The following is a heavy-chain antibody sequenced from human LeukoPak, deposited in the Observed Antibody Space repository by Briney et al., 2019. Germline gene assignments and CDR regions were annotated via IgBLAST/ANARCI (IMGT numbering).Heavy chain of an antibody. V-gene: IGHV3-23*01. D-gene: IGHD5-12*01. CDR3: VNQIVATISGEFDY. CDR2: ISGSGGST. Sequence: GGSLRLSCAASGFTFSSYAMSWVRQAPGKGLEWVSAISGSGGSTYYAGSVKGRFTISRDNSKNTLYLQMNSLRAEDTAVYYCVNQIVATISGEFDYWGQGTLVTVSS. CDR1: GFTFSSYA. J-gene: IGHJ4*02.